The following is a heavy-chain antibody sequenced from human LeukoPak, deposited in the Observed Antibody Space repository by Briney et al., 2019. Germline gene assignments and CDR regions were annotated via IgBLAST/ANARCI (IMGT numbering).Heavy chain of an antibody. V-gene: IGHV4-4*02. CDR3: ARGYSSSWYGVFAAAFDI. CDR2: IYHSGST. Sequence: SGTLSLTCAVSGGSISSSNWWSWVRQPPGKGLEWIGEIYHSGSTNYNPSLKSRVTISVDKSKNQFSLKLSSVTAADTAVYYCARGYSSSWYGVFAAAFDIWGQGTMVTVSS. CDR1: GGSISSSNW. J-gene: IGHJ3*02. D-gene: IGHD6-13*01.